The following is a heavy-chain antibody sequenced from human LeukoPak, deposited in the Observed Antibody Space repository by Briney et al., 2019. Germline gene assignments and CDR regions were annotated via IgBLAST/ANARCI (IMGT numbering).Heavy chain of an antibody. Sequence: TGGSLRLSCAASGFTFSSYDRSWVRQAPGKGLEWVAGIGGSGGATYYADSVKGRFTISRDNSKSTLYLQMNSLRAEDTAVYYCVQYYYDSSGYYYTWNPDYWGQGTLVTVSS. CDR3: VQYYYDSSGYYYTWNPDY. J-gene: IGHJ4*02. V-gene: IGHV3-23*01. D-gene: IGHD3-22*01. CDR1: GFTFSSYD. CDR2: IGGSGGAT.